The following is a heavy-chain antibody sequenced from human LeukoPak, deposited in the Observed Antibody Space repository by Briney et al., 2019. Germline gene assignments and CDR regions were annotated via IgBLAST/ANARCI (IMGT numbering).Heavy chain of an antibody. CDR3: AKVLSDIVVVVAAISYYFDY. D-gene: IGHD2-15*01. CDR1: GFTFSIYA. CDR2: ISGSGGST. Sequence: GGSLRLSCAASGFTFSIYAMSWVRQAPGKGLEWVSAISGSGGSTYYADSVKGRFTISRDNSKNTLYLQMNSLRAEDTAVYYCAKVLSDIVVVVAAISYYFDYWGQGTLVTVSS. J-gene: IGHJ4*02. V-gene: IGHV3-23*01.